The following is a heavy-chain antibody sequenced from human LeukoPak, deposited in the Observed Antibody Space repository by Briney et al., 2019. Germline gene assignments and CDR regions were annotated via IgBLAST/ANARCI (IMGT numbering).Heavy chain of an antibody. V-gene: IGHV3-23*01. Sequence: PGGSLRLSCAASGFTFSSYAMSWVRQAPGKGLEWVSAISGSGGSTYYADSVKGRFTISSDNSKNTLYLQMNSLRAEDTAVYYCAKKAVAGKGRDYFDYWGQGTLVTVSS. J-gene: IGHJ4*02. D-gene: IGHD6-19*01. CDR2: ISGSGGST. CDR3: AKKAVAGKGRDYFDY. CDR1: GFTFSSYA.